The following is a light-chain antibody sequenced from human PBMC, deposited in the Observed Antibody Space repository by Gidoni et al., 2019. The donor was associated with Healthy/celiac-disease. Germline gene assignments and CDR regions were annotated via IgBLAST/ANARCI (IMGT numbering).Light chain of an antibody. CDR1: KSVLYSSNNNNY. CDR3: QQYYSTPHT. Sequence: DIVMTQSPDALAVSLGERATINCKSSKSVLYSSNNNNYLAWYQQKPGQPPKLRIYWASTRESGVPDRFSGSGSGTDFTLTISSLQAEDVAVYYCQQYYSTPHTFGPGTKVDIK. CDR2: WAS. J-gene: IGKJ3*01. V-gene: IGKV4-1*01.